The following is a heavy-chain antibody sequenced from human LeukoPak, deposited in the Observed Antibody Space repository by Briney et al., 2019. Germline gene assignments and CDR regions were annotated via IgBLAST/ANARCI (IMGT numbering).Heavy chain of an antibody. Sequence: GGSLRLSCAASGFTFSDYYMSWIRQAPGKGLEWVSYISSSGSTIYYADSVKGRFTISRDNAKNSLYLQMNSLRAEDTAVYYCARRGYSYGQRDYYYYMDVWGKGTTVTVSS. D-gene: IGHD5-18*01. CDR1: GFTFSDYY. V-gene: IGHV3-11*04. CDR2: ISSSGSTI. J-gene: IGHJ6*03. CDR3: ARRGYSYGQRDYYYYMDV.